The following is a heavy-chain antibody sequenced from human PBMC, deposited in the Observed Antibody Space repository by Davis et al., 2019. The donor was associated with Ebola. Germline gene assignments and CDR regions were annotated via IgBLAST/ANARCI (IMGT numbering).Heavy chain of an antibody. V-gene: IGHV1-2*04. CDR1: GYTFTGYY. CDR3: ARDAREGFGELFWFDP. CDR2: INPNSGGT. Sequence: ASVKVSCKASGYTFTGYYMHWVRQAPGQGLEWMGWINPNSGGTNYAQKFQGWVTMTRDTSISTAYMELSRPRSDDTAVYYCARDAREGFGELFWFDPWGQGTLVTVSS. D-gene: IGHD3-10*01. J-gene: IGHJ5*02.